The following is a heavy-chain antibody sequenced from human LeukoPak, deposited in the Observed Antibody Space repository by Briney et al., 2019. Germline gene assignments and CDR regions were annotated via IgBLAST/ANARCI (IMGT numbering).Heavy chain of an antibody. D-gene: IGHD3-22*01. V-gene: IGHV3-23*01. CDR2: ISGSGGST. CDR1: GFTFNSYA. J-gene: IGHJ4*02. Sequence: GGSLRLSCAASGFTFNSYAMHWVRQAPGKGLEWVSAISGSGGSTYYADSVKGRFTISRDNSKNTLYLQMNSLRAEDTAVYYCAKDSPWLLHNRFDYWGQGTLVTVSS. CDR3: AKDSPWLLHNRFDY.